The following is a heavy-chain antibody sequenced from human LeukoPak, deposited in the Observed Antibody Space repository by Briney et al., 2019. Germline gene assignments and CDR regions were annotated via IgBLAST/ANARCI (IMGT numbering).Heavy chain of an antibody. CDR1: GGSISSYY. CDR2: IYYSGST. Sequence: SETLSLTCTVSGGSISSYYWGWIRQPPGKGLEWIGSIYYSGSTYFNPSLKSRVTISVDTSKNQFSLKLSSVTAADTAVYYCARLMGTNYYYYGMDVWGQGTTVTVSS. D-gene: IGHD1-14*01. J-gene: IGHJ6*02. CDR3: ARLMGTNYYYYGMDV. V-gene: IGHV4-39*01.